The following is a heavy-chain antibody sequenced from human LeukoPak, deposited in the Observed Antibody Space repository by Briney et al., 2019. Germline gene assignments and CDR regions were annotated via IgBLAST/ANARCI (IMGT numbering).Heavy chain of an antibody. CDR1: GGTISSYY. CDR3: ARLGSPQGYGGNKAFDI. V-gene: IGHV4-59*01. D-gene: IGHD4-23*01. J-gene: IGHJ3*02. Sequence: SATLSLTCTASGGTISSYYWSWIRQPPGKGLEWIGYIYYSGSTNFNPSLKSRVTISVDTSKNQFSLKLSSGTAADTAVYYCARLGSPQGYGGNKAFDIWGHGTMVTVSS. CDR2: IYYSGST.